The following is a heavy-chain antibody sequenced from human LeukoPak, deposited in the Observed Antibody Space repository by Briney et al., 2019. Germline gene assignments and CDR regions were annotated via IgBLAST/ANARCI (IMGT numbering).Heavy chain of an antibody. V-gene: IGHV4-4*07. CDR2: IYTSGNT. CDR1: GGSISSYY. J-gene: IGHJ6*04. D-gene: IGHD3-10*01. Sequence: SETLSLTCTVSGGSISSYYWSWIRQPAGKGLEWIGRIYTSGNTNYNPSLKSRVTMSVDTSKNQFSLKLSSVTAADTAVYYCARDAQGIMVRGPHVGMDVWGKGTTVTISS. CDR3: ARDAQGIMVRGPHVGMDV.